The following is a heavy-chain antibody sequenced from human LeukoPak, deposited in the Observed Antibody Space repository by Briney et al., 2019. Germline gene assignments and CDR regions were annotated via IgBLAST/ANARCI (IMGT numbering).Heavy chain of an antibody. J-gene: IGHJ4*02. CDR1: GGSISSGGYS. D-gene: IGHD2-15*01. CDR2: IYHSGST. V-gene: IGHV4-30-2*01. Sequence: SETLSLTCTVSGGSISSGGYSWSWIRQPPGKGLEWIGYIYHSGSTYYNPSLKSRVTISVDRSKNQFSLKLSSVTAADTAVYYCARDRLYCSGGSCYSSGYFDYWGQGTLVTVSS. CDR3: ARDRLYCSGGSCYSSGYFDY.